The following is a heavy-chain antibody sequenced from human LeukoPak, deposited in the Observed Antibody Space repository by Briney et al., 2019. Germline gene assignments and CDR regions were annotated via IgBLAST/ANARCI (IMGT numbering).Heavy chain of an antibody. Sequence: PSETLSLTCAVYGGTFTGDYWSWIRQPPGKALEWIGERDLGARITSYNPSLKSRVTISVDTSKNQFSLKLSSVTAADTAVYYCAREGQQLDSPTFDYWGQGTLVTVSS. CDR1: GGTFTGDY. CDR3: AREGQQLDSPTFDY. CDR2: RDLGARIT. V-gene: IGHV4-34*01. D-gene: IGHD6-13*01. J-gene: IGHJ4*02.